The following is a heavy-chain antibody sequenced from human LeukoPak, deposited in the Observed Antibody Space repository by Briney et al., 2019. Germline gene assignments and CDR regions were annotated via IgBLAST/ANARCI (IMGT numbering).Heavy chain of an antibody. D-gene: IGHD3-3*01. CDR3: AVGWDGVRSFAY. CDR1: GFTFSSYS. Sequence: KPGGSLRLSCAASGFTFSSYSMNWVRQAPGKGLEWVSSISSSSSYIYYADSVKGRFTISRDNAKNSLFLQMNSLRAEDTAVYYCAVGWDGVRSFAYWGQGTLVSVSS. J-gene: IGHJ4*02. CDR2: ISSSSSYI. V-gene: IGHV3-21*01.